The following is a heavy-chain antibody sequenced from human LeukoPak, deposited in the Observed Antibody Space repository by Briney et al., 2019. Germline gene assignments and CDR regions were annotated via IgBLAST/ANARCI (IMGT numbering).Heavy chain of an antibody. D-gene: IGHD6-6*01. V-gene: IGHV3-48*02. J-gene: IGHJ4*02. CDR2: ISSSGSTI. CDR3: ARSIPGFDY. Sequence: GGSLRLSCAASGFTFSSYGMNWLRQAPGKGLEWVSYISSSGSTIYYADYVRGRFTISRDNAKNSLYLQMNSLRDEDTAVYYCARSIPGFDYWGQGTLVTVSS. CDR1: GFTFSSYG.